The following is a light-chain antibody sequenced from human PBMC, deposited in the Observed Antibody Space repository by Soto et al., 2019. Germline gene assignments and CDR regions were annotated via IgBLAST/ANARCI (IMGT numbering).Light chain of an antibody. Sequence: IVFTHCXAXLXVPAGEGATPSRRASQSVSSYLAWYQQKPGQAPRLLIYGASTRATGIPARFSGSGSGTEFILTISSVESEDFAIYYCQQHNDWPTFGQGTRLENK. V-gene: IGKV3-15*01. CDR2: GAS. CDR1: QSVSSY. J-gene: IGKJ5*01. CDR3: QQHNDWPT.